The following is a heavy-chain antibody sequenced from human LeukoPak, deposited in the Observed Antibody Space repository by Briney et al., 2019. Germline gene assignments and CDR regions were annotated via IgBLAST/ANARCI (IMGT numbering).Heavy chain of an antibody. J-gene: IGHJ4*02. V-gene: IGHV3-15*01. Sequence: GGSLRLSCAASGFTFDDYGMSWVRQAPGKGLEWVGRIKSNADGGTTDYAAPVKGRFIILRDDSENTLYLQMNSLKTEDTAVYYCSTDDGYFDYWGQGTLV. CDR1: GFTFDDYG. CDR3: STDDGYFDY. CDR2: IKSNADGGTT.